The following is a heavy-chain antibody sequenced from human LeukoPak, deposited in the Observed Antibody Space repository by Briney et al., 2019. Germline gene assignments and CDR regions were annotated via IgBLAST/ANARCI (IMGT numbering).Heavy chain of an antibody. J-gene: IGHJ4*02. CDR3: ARSNSSGWYPIDDFDY. Sequence: SVKVSCKASGCTFTGYYMNWVQQAPGQGLEWIGRINPNSGGTNYAQKFQGRVTMTRDTSISTAYTELSRLRSDDTAVYYCARSNSSGWYPIDDFDYWGQGTLVTVSS. D-gene: IGHD6-19*01. CDR1: GCTFTGYY. CDR2: INPNSGGT. V-gene: IGHV1-2*06.